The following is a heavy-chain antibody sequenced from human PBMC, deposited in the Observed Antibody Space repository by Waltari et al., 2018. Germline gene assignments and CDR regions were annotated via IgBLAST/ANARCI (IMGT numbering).Heavy chain of an antibody. CDR1: GFTFSSYW. Sequence: ASGFTFSSYWMRWVRQAPGKGLEWVANIKQDGSEKYYVDSVKGRFTISRDNAKNSLYLQMNSLRAEDTAVYYCARDFYYDYVWGSLRREGAFDYWGQGTLVTVSS. J-gene: IGHJ4*02. CDR3: ARDFYYDYVWGSLRREGAFDY. V-gene: IGHV3-7*03. D-gene: IGHD3-16*01. CDR2: IKQDGSEK.